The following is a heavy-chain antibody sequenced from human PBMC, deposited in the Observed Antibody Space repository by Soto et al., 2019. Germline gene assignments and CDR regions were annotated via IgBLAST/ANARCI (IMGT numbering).Heavy chain of an antibody. CDR3: ATQVVVYYYYYGMDV. CDR1: GYTLTSYD. V-gene: IGHV1-8*01. Sequence: QVQLVQSGAEVKKPGASVKVSCKASGYTLTSYDINWVRQATGQGLEWMGWMNPNSGNTGYAQKFQGRVTMTRNTSISTAYMELSSLRSEDTAVYYCATQVVVYYYYYGMDVWGQGTTVTVSS. J-gene: IGHJ6*02. D-gene: IGHD3-22*01. CDR2: MNPNSGNT.